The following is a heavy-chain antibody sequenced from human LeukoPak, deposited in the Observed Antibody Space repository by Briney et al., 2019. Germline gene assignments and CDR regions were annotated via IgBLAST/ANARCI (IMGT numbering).Heavy chain of an antibody. V-gene: IGHV6-1*01. CDR3: AASFALRF. D-gene: IGHD2-21*01. CDR1: GDSVSGNSAA. CDR2: TYYRSKWYV. Sequence: SQSLSLTCDISGDSVSGNSAAWNWTRQSPSRGLEWLGRTYYRSKWYVDCAESVKSRIIITADASKNQFSLQLSSVTPEDTAVYYCAASFALRFWGQGTMVTVSS. J-gene: IGHJ3*01.